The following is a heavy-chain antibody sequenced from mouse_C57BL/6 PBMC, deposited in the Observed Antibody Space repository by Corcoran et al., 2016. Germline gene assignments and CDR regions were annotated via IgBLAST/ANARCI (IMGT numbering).Heavy chain of an antibody. D-gene: IGHD2-3*01. V-gene: IGHV1-75*01. CDR3: GRYDLFAY. J-gene: IGHJ3*01. CDR2: IFPGSGST. Sequence: VQLRQSGRALVEPGTSVKISCKPSGYTFTDYYINWRKQRPGQGLAGIGWIFPGSGSTYYNAKFKGKATRTVEKSSSTAYMLLSSLTSEDSAVYFCGRYDLFAYWGQGALVTVSA. CDR1: GYTFTDYY.